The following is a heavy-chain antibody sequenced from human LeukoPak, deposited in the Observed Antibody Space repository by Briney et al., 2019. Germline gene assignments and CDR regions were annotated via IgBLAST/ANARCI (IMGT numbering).Heavy chain of an antibody. CDR3: AGVKAGGYSYGYNY. CDR1: GFSFSDAW. D-gene: IGHD5-18*01. J-gene: IGHJ4*02. V-gene: IGHV4-4*02. Sequence: GSLRLSCAASGFSFSDAWMSWVRQPPGKGLEWIGEIYHSGSTNYNPSLKSRVTISVDKSKNQFSLRLSSVTAADTAVYYCAGVKAGGYSYGYNYWGQGTLVTVSS. CDR2: IYHSGST.